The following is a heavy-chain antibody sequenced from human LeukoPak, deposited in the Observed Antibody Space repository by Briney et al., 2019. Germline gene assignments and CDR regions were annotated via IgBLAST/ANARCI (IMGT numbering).Heavy chain of an antibody. Sequence: SETLSLTCTVSGGSISSYYWSWIRQPPGKGLEWIGYIYYSGSTNYNPSLKSRVTISVDTSKNQFSLKLSSVTAADTAVYYCARRYYGSSSFDYRGQGTLVTVSS. V-gene: IGHV4-59*01. CDR1: GGSISSYY. D-gene: IGHD3-10*01. CDR3: ARRYYGSSSFDY. J-gene: IGHJ4*02. CDR2: IYYSGST.